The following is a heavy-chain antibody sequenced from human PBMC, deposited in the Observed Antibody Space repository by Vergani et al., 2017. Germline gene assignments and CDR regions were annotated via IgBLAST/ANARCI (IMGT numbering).Heavy chain of an antibody. D-gene: IGHD3-22*01. CDR3: ARDPLDSSGYYLLAFDI. Sequence: EVQLVESGGGLVQPGGSLKLSCAASGFTFSGSAMHWVRQASGKGLEWVGRIRSKANSYATAYAASVKGRFTISRDDSKNTAYLQMNSLKTEDTAVYYCARDPLDSSGYYLLAFDIWGQGTMVTVSS. CDR1: GFTFSGSA. J-gene: IGHJ3*02. V-gene: IGHV3-73*02. CDR2: IRSKANSYAT.